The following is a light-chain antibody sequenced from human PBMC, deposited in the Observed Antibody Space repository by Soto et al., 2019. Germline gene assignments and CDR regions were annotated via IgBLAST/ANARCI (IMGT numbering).Light chain of an antibody. Sequence: EIELTQSPGTLSMSPGERATISCRASESLSNRYFAWYQHKAGQAPILLIYGASNKATGTPASFSGGGSATDLTPTISRLEPEDFVLYYCQQYVNCPCTFGQGTKLEIK. V-gene: IGKV3-20*01. J-gene: IGKJ2*02. CDR3: QQYVNCPCT. CDR1: ESLSNRY. CDR2: GAS.